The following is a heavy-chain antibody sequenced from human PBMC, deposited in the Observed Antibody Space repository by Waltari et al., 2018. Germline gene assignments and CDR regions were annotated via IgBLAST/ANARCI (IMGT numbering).Heavy chain of an antibody. CDR1: GGSISSGSYY. Sequence: QVQLQESGPGLVKPSQTLSLTCTVSGGSISSGSYYWSWIRQPAGTGLEWIGRIYTSGSTNYNPSLKSRVTISVDTSKNQFSLKLSSVTAADTAVYYCARGTGQYDFWSGYAYYFDYWGQGTLVTVSS. CDR3: ARGTGQYDFWSGYAYYFDY. V-gene: IGHV4-61*02. J-gene: IGHJ4*02. CDR2: IYTSGST. D-gene: IGHD3-3*01.